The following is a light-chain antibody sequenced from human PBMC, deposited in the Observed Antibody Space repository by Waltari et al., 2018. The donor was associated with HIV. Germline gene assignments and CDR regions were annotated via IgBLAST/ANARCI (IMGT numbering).Light chain of an antibody. J-gene: IGKJ2*01. CDR1: QTVSTF. Sequence: EIVLTQSLDTLSLSPGETATLSCRASQTVSTFLAWYQQKPGQSPRLLISGVSARAPGIPVRFSGSGSETDFTLTISGLEPDDFAVYFCQQRKYLYTFGQGTKVEI. V-gene: IGKV3-11*01. CDR2: GVS. CDR3: QQRKYLYT.